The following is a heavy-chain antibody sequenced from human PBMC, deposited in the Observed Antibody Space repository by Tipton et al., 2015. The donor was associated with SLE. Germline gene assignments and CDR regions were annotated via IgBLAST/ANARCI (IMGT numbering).Heavy chain of an antibody. CDR3: AREEGRGPFDY. D-gene: IGHD3-10*01. Sequence: TLSLTCTVSGGSISSSSYYWGWIRQPPGKGLEWIGSIYYSGSTYYSPSLKSRVTISVDTSKNQFSLKLSSVTAADTAVYYCAREEGRGPFDYWGQGTLVTVSS. CDR1: GGSISSSSYY. CDR2: IYYSGST. V-gene: IGHV4-39*07. J-gene: IGHJ4*02.